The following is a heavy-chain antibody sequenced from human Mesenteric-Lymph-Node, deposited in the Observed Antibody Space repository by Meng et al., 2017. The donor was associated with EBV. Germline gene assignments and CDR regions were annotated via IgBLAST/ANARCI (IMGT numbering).Heavy chain of an antibody. Sequence: VQCVRCGGEVNRPVSPAKASVKASGYTFSSYSIHWLRHAPGQSLEWMGWINAGNGNTKYSEKFQGRVTITRDTFASTAYMELSSLRSEDTAVYYCARGASTSWPVDYWGHGTLVTVSS. CDR1: GYTFSSYS. V-gene: IGHV1-3*01. D-gene: IGHD6-19*01. J-gene: IGHJ4*01. CDR3: ARGASTSWPVDY. CDR2: INAGNGNT.